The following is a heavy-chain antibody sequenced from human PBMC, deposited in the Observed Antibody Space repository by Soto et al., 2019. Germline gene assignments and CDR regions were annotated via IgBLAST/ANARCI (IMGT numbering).Heavy chain of an antibody. J-gene: IGHJ4*02. V-gene: IGHV3-66*01. Sequence: ESGGDLVQPGGSLRLSCAASGFIVSTNYMSWVRQAPGKGLEWVSVIHSGGSAYYADSVKGRFIISRDNSKNTLSLQMNSLRAEDTAVYYCARALFGVDSYWGQGTLVTVSS. CDR2: IHSGGSA. CDR1: GFIVSTNY. CDR3: ARALFGVDSY. D-gene: IGHD3-3*01.